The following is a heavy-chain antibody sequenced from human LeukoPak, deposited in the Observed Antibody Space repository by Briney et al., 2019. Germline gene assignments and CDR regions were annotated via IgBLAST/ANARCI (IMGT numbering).Heavy chain of an antibody. D-gene: IGHD3-16*01. CDR3: ARVLHYDYVWGSYRYYMDV. CDR2: IYHSGST. CDR1: GGSISSSNW. J-gene: IGHJ6*03. Sequence: PSETLSLTCAVSGGSISSSNWWSWVRQPPGKGLEWIGEIYHSGSTNYNPSLKSRVTISVDKSKNQFSLKLSSVTAADTAVYYCARVLHYDYVWGSYRYYMDVWGKGTTVTVSS. V-gene: IGHV4-4*02.